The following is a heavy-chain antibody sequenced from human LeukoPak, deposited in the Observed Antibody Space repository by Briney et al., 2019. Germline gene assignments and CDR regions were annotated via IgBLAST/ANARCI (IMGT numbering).Heavy chain of an antibody. CDR1: GFTFSSYW. D-gene: IGHD1-26*01. CDR3: AKKITEVGARDYAFDI. J-gene: IGHJ3*02. Sequence: GGSLRLSCAASGFTFSSYWMSWVRQAPGKGLEWVANTKQDGSEKYYVDSVKGRFTISRDNSKNTLYLQMNSLRAEDTAVYYCAKKITEVGARDYAFDIWGQGTMVTVSS. CDR2: TKQDGSEK. V-gene: IGHV3-7*03.